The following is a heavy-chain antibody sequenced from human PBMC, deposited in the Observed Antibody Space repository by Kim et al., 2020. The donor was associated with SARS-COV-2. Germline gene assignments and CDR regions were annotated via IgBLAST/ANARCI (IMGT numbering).Heavy chain of an antibody. V-gene: IGHV7-4-1*02. CDR3: ATRYSSSYFDL. J-gene: IGHJ2*01. CDR2: P. D-gene: IGHD6-13*01. Sequence: PPYAPGFTGRFVFSLDTSVSTAYLQLSSLRAEDTAVYFCATRYSSSYFDLWGRGTLVTVSS.